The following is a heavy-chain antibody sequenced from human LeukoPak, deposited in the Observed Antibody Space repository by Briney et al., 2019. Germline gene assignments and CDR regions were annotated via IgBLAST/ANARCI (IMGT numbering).Heavy chain of an antibody. J-gene: IGHJ6*03. D-gene: IGHD3-10*02. CDR1: GFTFTSYG. CDR2: ISAYNGNT. CDR3: ARVNIRMFRGSEGGSYSTYV. V-gene: IGHV1-18*01. Sequence: ASVKVSCEASGFTFTSYGFSWVRQAPGQGLEWIGWISAYNGNTNYAQKFQGRVTMTTDTSTSTVYMDLRSLRSDDTAVYYCARVNIRMFRGSEGGSYSTYVWGKGTTVTLS.